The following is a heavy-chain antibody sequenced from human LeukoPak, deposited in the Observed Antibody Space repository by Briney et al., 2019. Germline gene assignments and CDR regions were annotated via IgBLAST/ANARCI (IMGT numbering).Heavy chain of an antibody. CDR3: ARAYCGGDCYSHWFDP. CDR1: GGSISGSY. J-gene: IGHJ5*02. D-gene: IGHD2-21*02. CDR2: IHYSGST. Sequence: PSETLSLTCIVSGGSISGSYWSWIRQTPGKGLEWIGYIHYSGSTDYNPSLKSRVTISVDTSKNQFSLKLSSVTAADTAVYYCARAYCGGDCYSHWFDPWGQGTLVTVSS. V-gene: IGHV4-59*12.